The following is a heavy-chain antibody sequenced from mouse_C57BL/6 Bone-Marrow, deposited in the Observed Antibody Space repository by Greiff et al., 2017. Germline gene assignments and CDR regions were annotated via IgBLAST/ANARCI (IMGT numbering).Heavy chain of an antibody. CDR1: EYAFPSHD. CDR3: AGQGGYDPLYY. Sequence: EVQVVESGGGLVQPGESLKLSCESNEYAFPSHDMPWVRKTPEKRLELVAAINSDGGSTYYPDTMESRFIISRDNTKKTLYLQMSSLRSEDAAVYYCAGQGGYDPLYYWGQGTTLTVSS. D-gene: IGHD2-2*01. V-gene: IGHV5-2*01. J-gene: IGHJ2*01. CDR2: INSDGGST.